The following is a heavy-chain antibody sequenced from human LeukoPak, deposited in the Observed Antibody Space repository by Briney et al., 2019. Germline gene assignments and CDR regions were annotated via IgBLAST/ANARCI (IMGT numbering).Heavy chain of an antibody. J-gene: IGHJ4*02. CDR2: IYYSGST. Sequence: SETLSLTCIVSCGSISSYYWSWIRQPPGKGLEWIGYIYYSGSTNYNPSLKSRVTISVGTSKNQFSLTLSSVTAADTAVYDCERQWLVTYYYDYWVQGTLVTVSS. CDR1: CGSISSYY. CDR3: ERQWLVTYYYDY. D-gene: IGHD6-19*01. V-gene: IGHV4-59*01.